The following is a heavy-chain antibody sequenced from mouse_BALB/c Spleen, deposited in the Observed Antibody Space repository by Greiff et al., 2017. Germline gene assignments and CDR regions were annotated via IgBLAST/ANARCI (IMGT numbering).Heavy chain of an antibody. V-gene: IGHV14-3*02. CDR1: GFNIKDTY. CDR3: ARGRTHWYFDV. CDR2: IDPANGNT. J-gene: IGHJ1*01. Sequence: VQLQQSGAELVKPGASVKLSCTASGFNIKDTYMHWVKQRPEQGLEWIGRIDPANGNTKYDPKFQGKATITADTSSNTAYLQLSSLTSEDTAVYYCARGRTHWYFDVWGAGTTVTVSS.